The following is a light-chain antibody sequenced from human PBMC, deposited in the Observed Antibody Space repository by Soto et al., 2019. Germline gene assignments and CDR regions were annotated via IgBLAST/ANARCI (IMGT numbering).Light chain of an antibody. Sequence: QSALTQPPSASGSPGQSVTISCTGTSSDVGDYTYVSWYQQHPGKAPKLMISEVSKRPSGVPDRFSGSKSGNTASLTVSGLQAEDEADYYCSSYAGSNTRQIVFGTGTKVTVL. J-gene: IGLJ1*01. CDR2: EVS. CDR1: SSDVGDYTY. CDR3: SSYAGSNTRQIV. V-gene: IGLV2-8*01.